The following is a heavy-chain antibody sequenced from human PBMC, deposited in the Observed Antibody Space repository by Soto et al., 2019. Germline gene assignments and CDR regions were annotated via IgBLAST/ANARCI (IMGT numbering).Heavy chain of an antibody. CDR1: GGTFSSYT. Sequence: QVQLVQSGAEVKKPGSSVKVSCKASGGTFSSYTISWVRQAPGQGLEWMGRIIPILGIANYAQKFQGRVTITADKSTSTAYMELSSLRSEDTAVYYCARRGGDCSSTSCPGSYYGMDVWGQGTTVTVSS. CDR3: ARRGGDCSSTSCPGSYYGMDV. D-gene: IGHD2-2*01. J-gene: IGHJ6*02. CDR2: IIPILGIA. V-gene: IGHV1-69*02.